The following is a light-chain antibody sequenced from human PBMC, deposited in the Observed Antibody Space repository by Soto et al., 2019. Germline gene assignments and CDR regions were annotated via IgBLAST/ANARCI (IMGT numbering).Light chain of an antibody. Sequence: QSVLTQPASVTGSPGQSITISCTGTSSDVGGYNRVSWYQQYPGTAPKLINSEVTNRPSGVSYRFSASKSGNTASLTISGLQPEDEADYYCSSYTIRNSWVFGGGTKLTVL. CDR1: SSDVGGYNR. V-gene: IGLV2-14*01. CDR3: SSYTIRNSWV. J-gene: IGLJ3*02. CDR2: EVT.